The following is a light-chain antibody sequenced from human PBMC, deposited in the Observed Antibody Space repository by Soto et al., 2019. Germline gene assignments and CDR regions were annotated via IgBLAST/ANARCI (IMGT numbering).Light chain of an antibody. CDR3: QQYYSTPLT. CDR2: WAS. Sequence: DIFLTPSPDSLAVSLGERATINCKSIHIVLYSSNNKNYLAWYQQKPGQPPKLLIYWASTRESGVPDRFSGSGSGTDFTLTISSLQAEDVAVYYCQQYYSTPLTFGGGTKVDI. V-gene: IGKV4-1*01. CDR1: HIVLYSSNNKNY. J-gene: IGKJ4*01.